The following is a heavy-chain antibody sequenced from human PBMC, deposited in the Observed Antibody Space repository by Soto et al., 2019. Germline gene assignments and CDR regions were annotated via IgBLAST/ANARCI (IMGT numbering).Heavy chain of an antibody. CDR2: INGNTGHT. D-gene: IGHD3-16*01. V-gene: IGHV1-18*01. J-gene: IGHJ4*02. CDR1: GYTFSRYG. Sequence: QVQLVQSGAEVREPGASVKVSCNTSGYTFSRYGITWVRQAPGQGLEWMGWINGNTGHTVYAMNLVDRFTISTDTSTSTAYMELRSLKSDDTAVDYCARGRKWGRLPYWGQGTLVPVSS. CDR3: ARGRKWGRLPY.